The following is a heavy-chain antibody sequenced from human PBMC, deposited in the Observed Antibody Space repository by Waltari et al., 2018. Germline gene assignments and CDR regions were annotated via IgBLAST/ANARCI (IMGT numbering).Heavy chain of an antibody. Sequence: EVQLVQSGAEVKKPGATVKISCKASGSTFTHYYMHRVQQAPGKGLEWMGRVDPEDGETIYAEKFQGRVTITADTSTDTAYMELSSLRSEDTAVYYCATRPAVNSVSQIDYWGQGTLVTVSS. CDR1: GSTFTHYY. CDR2: VDPEDGET. CDR3: ATRPAVNSVSQIDY. J-gene: IGHJ4*02. D-gene: IGHD1-26*01. V-gene: IGHV1-69-2*01.